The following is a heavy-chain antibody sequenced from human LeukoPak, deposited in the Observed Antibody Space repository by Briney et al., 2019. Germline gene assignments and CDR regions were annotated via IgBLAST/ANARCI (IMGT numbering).Heavy chain of an antibody. Sequence: SETLSLTCAVYGGSFSGYYWSWIRQPPGKGLEWIGEIDHSGSTNYNPSLKSRVTISVDTSKNQFSLKLSSVTAADTAVYYCARGIRFDPWGQGTLVTVSS. CDR2: IDHSGST. J-gene: IGHJ5*02. V-gene: IGHV4-34*01. CDR3: ARGIRFDP. CDR1: GGSFSGYY.